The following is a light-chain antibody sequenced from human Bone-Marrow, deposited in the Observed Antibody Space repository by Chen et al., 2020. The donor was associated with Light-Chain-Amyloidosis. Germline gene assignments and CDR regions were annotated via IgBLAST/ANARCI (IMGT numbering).Light chain of an antibody. J-gene: IGLJ1*01. CDR2: EVT. Sequence: QSALTQPASVSGSPGQSITISCTGTSRDVGGDNHGSWYQQHPDKAPKLMIYEVTNRPSWVPDRCSGSKSDNTASLTISGLQTEDEADYFCSSYTITNTLVFGSGTRVTVL. V-gene: IGLV2-14*01. CDR3: SSYTITNTLV. CDR1: SRDVGGDNH.